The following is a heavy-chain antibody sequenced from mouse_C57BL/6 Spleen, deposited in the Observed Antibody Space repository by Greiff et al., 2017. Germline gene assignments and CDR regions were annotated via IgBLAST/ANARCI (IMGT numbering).Heavy chain of an antibody. CDR2: ISSGGSYT. Sequence: EVMLVESGGDLVKPGGSLKLSCAASGFTLSSYGMSWVRQTPDKRLEWGATISSGGSYTYYPDSVKGRFTISRDNAKNTLYLQMSSLKSEDTAMYYCARRSDGGDYYAMDYWGQGTSVTVSS. V-gene: IGHV5-6*02. CDR3: ARRSDGGDYYAMDY. J-gene: IGHJ4*01. CDR1: GFTLSSYG. D-gene: IGHD1-2*01.